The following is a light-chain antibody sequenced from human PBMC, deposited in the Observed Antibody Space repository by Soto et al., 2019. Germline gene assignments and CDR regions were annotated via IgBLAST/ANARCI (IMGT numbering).Light chain of an antibody. CDR2: LTS. Sequence: ELVLTQSPATLSSFPGARVTLSCRASQAVNTRLAWYQHKHGQAPRLLIYLTSNRAAGIPARFSGSESETDLTINISDVEPEDCEVYEGHQRQSWPRTFGQGTKVEIK. J-gene: IGKJ1*01. V-gene: IGKV3-11*01. CDR1: QAVNTR. CDR3: HQRQSWPRT.